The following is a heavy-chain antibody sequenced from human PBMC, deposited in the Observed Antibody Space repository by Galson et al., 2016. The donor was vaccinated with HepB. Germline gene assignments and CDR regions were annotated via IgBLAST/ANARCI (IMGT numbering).Heavy chain of an antibody. CDR2: IYPDDSDT. Sequence: QSGAEVKKPGESLRISCKGSGYMFISYWIAWVRQMPGKGLEWIGIIYPDDSDTRYSPSFQGQVTISVDKSISSTYLQWSSLRAEDTAVYYCARSSGSHGTLGMDVWGQGTTVTVSS. CDR3: ARSSGSHGTLGMDV. CDR1: GYMFISYW. V-gene: IGHV5-51*01. J-gene: IGHJ6*02. D-gene: IGHD2-15*01.